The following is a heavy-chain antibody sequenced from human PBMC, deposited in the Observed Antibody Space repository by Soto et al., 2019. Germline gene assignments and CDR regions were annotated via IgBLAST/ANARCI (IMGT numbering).Heavy chain of an antibody. CDR3: ARLRWETENNWFDP. D-gene: IGHD4-17*01. V-gene: IGHV4-4*07. Sequence: SETLSLTCTVSGGSMSSYYWNWVRQPAGRGLEWIGRIYARGDTNYNPSLKSRVTMFVDRSTNEFSLRLTSVTAADTAVYFCARLRWETENNWFDPWGQGALVTVSS. CDR1: GGSMSSYY. CDR2: IYARGDT. J-gene: IGHJ5*02.